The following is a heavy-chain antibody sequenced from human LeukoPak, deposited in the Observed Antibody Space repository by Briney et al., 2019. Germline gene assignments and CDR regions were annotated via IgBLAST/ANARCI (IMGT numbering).Heavy chain of an antibody. V-gene: IGHV4-34*01. J-gene: IGHJ6*02. CDR1: GGSFSGYY. Sequence: SETLSLTCAVYGGSFSGYYWSWIRQPPGKGLEWIGEINHSGSTNYNPSLKGRVTISVDTSKNQFSLKLSSVTAADTAVYYCARSPPEHHRGCSGGSCYPIASYGMDVWGQGTTVTVSS. CDR2: INHSGST. D-gene: IGHD2-15*01. CDR3: ARSPPEHHRGCSGGSCYPIASYGMDV.